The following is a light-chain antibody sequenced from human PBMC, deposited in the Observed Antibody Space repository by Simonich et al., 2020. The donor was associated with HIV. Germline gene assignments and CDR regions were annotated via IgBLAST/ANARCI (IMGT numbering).Light chain of an antibody. J-gene: IGKJ2*01. Sequence: AIQLTQSPSSLSASVGNRVTITCRASQDISSALAWYQQKPGKAPKLLSYDASSLESGVPSMFSGSGSGTDFTLTISSLQPEDFATYYCQQFNSYPYTFGQGTKLEIK. CDR3: QQFNSYPYT. CDR1: QDISSA. CDR2: DAS. V-gene: IGKV1-13*02.